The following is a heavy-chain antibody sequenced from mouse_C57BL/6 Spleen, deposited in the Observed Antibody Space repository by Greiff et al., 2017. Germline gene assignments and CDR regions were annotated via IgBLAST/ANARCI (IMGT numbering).Heavy chain of an antibody. CDR3: TTSYDGYYGAFAY. CDR1: GFNIKDYY. CDR2: IDPEDGDT. J-gene: IGHJ3*01. Sequence: DVQLQQSGAELVRPGASVKLSCTASGFNIKDYYMHWVKQRPEQGLEWIGRIDPEDGDTEYAPKFQGKATMTADTSSNTAYLQLSSLTSEDTAVYYCTTSYDGYYGAFAYWGQGTLVTVSA. V-gene: IGHV14-1*01. D-gene: IGHD2-3*01.